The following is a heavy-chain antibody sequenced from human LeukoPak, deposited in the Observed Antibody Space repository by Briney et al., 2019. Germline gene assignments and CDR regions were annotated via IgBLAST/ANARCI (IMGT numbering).Heavy chain of an antibody. CDR1: GFTFSSYG. Sequence: PGGSLRLSCAASGFTFSSYGMHWVRQAPGKGLEWVAFIRYDGSNKYYADSVKGRFTISRDNSKNTLYLQMNSLRADDTAVYYCARIWFGELLSPIPNDYWGQGTLVTVSS. V-gene: IGHV3-30*02. J-gene: IGHJ4*02. D-gene: IGHD3-10*01. CDR3: ARIWFGELLSPIPNDY. CDR2: IRYDGSNK.